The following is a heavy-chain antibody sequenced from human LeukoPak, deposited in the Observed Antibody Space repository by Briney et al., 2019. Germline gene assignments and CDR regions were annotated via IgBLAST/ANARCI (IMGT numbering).Heavy chain of an antibody. J-gene: IGHJ4*02. Sequence: PGGSLRLSCAASGFTFSDHYMTWIRQAPGKGLEWISYISSTSGFTNYADSVKGRFTISRDNAKKSLFLQMNSLRAEDTAVYYCARDLLPGDYWGQGTVVTVS. CDR3: ARDLLPGDY. CDR2: ISSTSGFT. D-gene: IGHD1-14*01. CDR1: GFTFSDHY. V-gene: IGHV3-11*06.